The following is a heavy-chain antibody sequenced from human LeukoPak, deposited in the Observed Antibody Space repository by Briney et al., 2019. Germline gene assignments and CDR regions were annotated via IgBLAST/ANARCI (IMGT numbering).Heavy chain of an antibody. J-gene: IGHJ4*02. CDR1: GFTFSSYS. V-gene: IGHV3-48*04. CDR2: ISSSSSTI. CDR3: ARGLGRYGDYVGY. Sequence: PGGSLRLSCAASGFTFSSYSMNWVRQAPGKGLEWVSYISSSSSTIYYADSVKGRFTISRDNAKNSLYLQMNSLRAEDTAVYYCARGLGRYGDYVGYWGQGTLVTVSS. D-gene: IGHD4-17*01.